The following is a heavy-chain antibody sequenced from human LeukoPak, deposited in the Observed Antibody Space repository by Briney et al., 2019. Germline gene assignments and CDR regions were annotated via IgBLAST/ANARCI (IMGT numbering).Heavy chain of an antibody. CDR2: ISITGRNS. CDR1: VFMFNTYA. CDR3: VNPLVTGRLSGVFQC. D-gene: IGHD2-21*02. Sequence: GGTLRLSCAVSVFMFNTYAMSWVRLAPGKGPEWVAIISITGRNSSYADSVKGRFTISRDNSKNTVYLEMNNLRAEDTAVYYCVNPLVTGRLSGVFQCWGQGALVTVSS. J-gene: IGHJ4*02. V-gene: IGHV3-23*01.